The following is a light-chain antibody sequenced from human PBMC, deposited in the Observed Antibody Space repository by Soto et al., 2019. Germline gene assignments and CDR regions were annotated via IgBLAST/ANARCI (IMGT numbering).Light chain of an antibody. CDR2: EVT. CDR1: SGDIGIYNY. V-gene: IGLV2-14*01. CDR3: TSFTTTSIGV. J-gene: IGLJ3*02. Sequence: QSALTQPASVSGSPGQSITISCTGTSGDIGIYNYVSWYQQHPGKAPKLIICEVTNRPSGVSSRFSGSKSGNTASLTISGLRAEDEADYYCTSFTTTSIGVFGGGTQLTVL.